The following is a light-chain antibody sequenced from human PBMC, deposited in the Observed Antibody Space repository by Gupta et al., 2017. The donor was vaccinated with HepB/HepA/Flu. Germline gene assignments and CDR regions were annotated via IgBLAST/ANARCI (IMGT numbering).Light chain of an antibody. V-gene: IGLV10-54*01. CDR1: RNNVGNQG. Sequence: QAGLTQPPSVSKGLRQTATLTCTGNRNNVGNQGAAWLKQHHGHHTKRLSDSNNNRPSGISDSGSSYTAGNNASPLTNVLRPEDEEDDYWCESDTGIHTHVFGGGTKLTVL. CDR3: CESDTGIHTHV. J-gene: IGLJ2*01. CDR2: SNN.